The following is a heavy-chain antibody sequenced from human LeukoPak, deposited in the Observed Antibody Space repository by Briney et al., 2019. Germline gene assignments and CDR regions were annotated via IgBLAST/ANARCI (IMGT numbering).Heavy chain of an antibody. J-gene: IGHJ4*02. D-gene: IGHD1-26*01. V-gene: IGHV3-30*02. CDR3: AKDLSSSGSYSSVDY. CDR1: GFTFSSYS. CDR2: IRYDESNK. Sequence: PGGSLRLSCAASGFTFSSYSMNWVRQAPGKGLEWVAFIRYDESNKYYADSVKGRFTISRDNSKNALYLQMNSLRVEDTALYYCAKDLSSSGSYSSVDYWGQGTLVTVSS.